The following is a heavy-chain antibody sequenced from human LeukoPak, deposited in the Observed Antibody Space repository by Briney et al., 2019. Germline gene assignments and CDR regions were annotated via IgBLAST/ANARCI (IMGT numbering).Heavy chain of an antibody. CDR1: GGSISSSSYY. J-gene: IGHJ2*01. D-gene: IGHD2/OR15-2a*01. Sequence: PSETLSLTCTVSGGSISSSSYYWGWIRQPPGKGLEWIGSIYYSGSTYYNPSLKSRVTISVDTSKNQFSLKLSSVTAADTAVYYCARVPEDGLWRIRGSTTVPFNWYFDLWGRGTLVTVSS. CDR3: ARVPEDGLWRIRGSTTVPFNWYFDL. CDR2: IYYSGST. V-gene: IGHV4-39*07.